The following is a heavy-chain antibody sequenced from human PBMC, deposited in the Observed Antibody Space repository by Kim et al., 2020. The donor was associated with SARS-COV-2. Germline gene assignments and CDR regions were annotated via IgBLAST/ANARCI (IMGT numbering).Heavy chain of an antibody. Sequence: SDTLSLTCAVYGGSFSGYYWSWIRQPPGKGLEWIGEINHSGSTNYNPSLKSRVTISVDTSKNQFSLKLSSVTAADTAVYYCARLISGSYGVDYWGQGTLVTVSS. D-gene: IGHD1-26*01. J-gene: IGHJ4*02. CDR1: GGSFSGYY. CDR2: INHSGST. CDR3: ARLISGSYGVDY. V-gene: IGHV4-34*01.